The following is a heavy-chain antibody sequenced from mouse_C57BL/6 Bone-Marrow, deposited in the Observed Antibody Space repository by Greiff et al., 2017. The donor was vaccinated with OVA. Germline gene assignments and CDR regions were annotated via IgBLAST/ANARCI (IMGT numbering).Heavy chain of an antibody. J-gene: IGHJ1*03. Sequence: DVHLVESGGGLVQPGESLKLSCESNEYEFPSHDMSWVRKTPEKRLELVAAINSDGGSTYYPDTMERRFIISRDNTKKTLYLQMSSLRSEDTALYYCARLDDYDGDWYFDVWGTGTTVTVSS. CDR1: EYEFPSHD. CDR3: ARLDDYDGDWYFDV. D-gene: IGHD2-4*01. CDR2: INSDGGST. V-gene: IGHV5-2*01.